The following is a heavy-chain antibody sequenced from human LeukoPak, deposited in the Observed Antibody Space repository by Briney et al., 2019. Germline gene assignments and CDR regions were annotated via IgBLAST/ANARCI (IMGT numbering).Heavy chain of an antibody. Sequence: GGSLRLSCAASGFTFSSYEMNWVRQAPGKGLEWVSYISSSGSTIYYADSVKGRFTISRDNAKNSLYLQMNSLGAEDTAVYYCARARWAGAFDIWGQGTMVTVSS. CDR2: ISSSGSTI. CDR1: GFTFSSYE. V-gene: IGHV3-48*03. D-gene: IGHD6-19*01. J-gene: IGHJ3*02. CDR3: ARARWAGAFDI.